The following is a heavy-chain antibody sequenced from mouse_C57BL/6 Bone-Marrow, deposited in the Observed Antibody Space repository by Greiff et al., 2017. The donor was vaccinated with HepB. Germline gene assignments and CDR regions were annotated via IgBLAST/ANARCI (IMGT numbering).Heavy chain of an antibody. D-gene: IGHD1-1*01. Sequence: QVQLQQSGAELARPGASVKLSCKASGYTFTSYGISWVKQRTGQGLEWIGEISPRSGNTYYNEKFKGKATLTADKSSSTAYMELRSLTSEDSAVYFCARGGTTVVARYAKDYWGQGTSVTVSS. J-gene: IGHJ4*01. CDR2: ISPRSGNT. CDR3: ARGGTTVVARYAKDY. CDR1: GYTFTSYG. V-gene: IGHV1-81*01.